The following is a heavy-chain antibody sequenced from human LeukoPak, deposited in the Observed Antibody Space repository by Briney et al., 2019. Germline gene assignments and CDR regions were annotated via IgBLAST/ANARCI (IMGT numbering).Heavy chain of an antibody. J-gene: IGHJ4*02. Sequence: SETLSLTCTVSGGSISSYYWSWIRQPPGKGLDWIGYIYYSGTTNYNPSLKNRVTILVDTSKNQFSLKLSSVTAADTAVYYCARAVYYYGSGSSPYFDYWGQGTLVTVSS. CDR2: IYYSGTT. V-gene: IGHV4-59*01. D-gene: IGHD3-10*01. CDR3: ARAVYYYGSGSSPYFDY. CDR1: GGSISSYY.